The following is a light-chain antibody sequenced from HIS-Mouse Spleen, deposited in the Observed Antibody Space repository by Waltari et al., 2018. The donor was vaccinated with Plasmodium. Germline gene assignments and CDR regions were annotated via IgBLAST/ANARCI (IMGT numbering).Light chain of an antibody. V-gene: IGLV2-8*01. CDR3: SSYAGSNNLV. J-gene: IGLJ2*01. CDR1: SRDVGRYHY. Sequence: QSALTPPPPASGSPGQSVTISCTGTSRDVGRYHYVSWYQQPPGKAPKLMIYEVSKRPSGVPDRFSGSKSGNTASLTVSGLQAEDEADYYCSSYAGSNNLVFGGGTKLTVL. CDR2: EVS.